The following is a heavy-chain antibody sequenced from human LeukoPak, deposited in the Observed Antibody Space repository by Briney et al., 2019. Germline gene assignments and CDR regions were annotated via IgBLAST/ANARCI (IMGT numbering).Heavy chain of an antibody. Sequence: GGSLRLSCAASGFTFSTHNMNWVRRPPGKGLEWVSVISGAGGSTFYADSVRGRFTISRDNTRKSLSLQMSSLRSEDTALYYCARESETSGWYDYWGQGTLVTVSS. CDR2: ISGAGGST. D-gene: IGHD6-19*01. V-gene: IGHV3-43*02. CDR3: ARESETSGWYDY. CDR1: GFTFSTHN. J-gene: IGHJ4*02.